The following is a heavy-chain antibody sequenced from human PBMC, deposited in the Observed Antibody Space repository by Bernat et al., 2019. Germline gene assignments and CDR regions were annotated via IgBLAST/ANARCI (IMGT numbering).Heavy chain of an antibody. CDR1: GFTFSSYW. V-gene: IGHV3-7*03. D-gene: IGHD3-10*01. J-gene: IGHJ4*02. Sequence: EVQLVESGGGLVQPGGSLRLSCAASGFTFSSYWMSWVRQAPGNGLEWVANIKQDGSEKYYVDSVKGRFTISRDNAKNSLYLQMNSLRAEDTAVYYCARVKYYYGSGSTQARGLDYWGQGTLVTVSS. CDR3: ARVKYYYGSGSTQARGLDY. CDR2: IKQDGSEK.